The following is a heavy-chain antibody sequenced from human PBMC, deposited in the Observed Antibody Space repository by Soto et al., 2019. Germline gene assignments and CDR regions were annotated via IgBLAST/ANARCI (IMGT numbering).Heavy chain of an antibody. CDR3: AKGHGFSAYYSGMDV. J-gene: IGHJ6*02. V-gene: IGHV3-23*01. CDR2: ISGGGAST. CDR1: GFSFAGYA. Sequence: EVQLSESGGGLVQPGGSLRLSCAVSGFSFAGYAMSWVRQAPGKGLEWVSGISGGGASTYYAGSVKGRFTISRDNSWYTVYLQMNSLIAEDTAVYYCAKGHGFSAYYSGMDVWGQGTAVTVSS. D-gene: IGHD5-12*01.